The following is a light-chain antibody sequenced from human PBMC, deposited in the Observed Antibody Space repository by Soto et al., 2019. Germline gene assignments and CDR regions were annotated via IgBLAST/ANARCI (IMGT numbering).Light chain of an antibody. V-gene: IGLV2-14*03. J-gene: IGLJ2*01. CDR3: TSYTTTTAHV. CDR1: SSDVGAYNY. CDR2: DVT. Sequence: QSALTQPASVSGSPGQSITIFCTGTSSDVGAYNYVSWYQQHPGKAPKVIIYDVTKRPSGVSDRFSGSKSGNTASLTISGLRAEDEADYYCTSYTTTTAHVFGGGTQLTVL.